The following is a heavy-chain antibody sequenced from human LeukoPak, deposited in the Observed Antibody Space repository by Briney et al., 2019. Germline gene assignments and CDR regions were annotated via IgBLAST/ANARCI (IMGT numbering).Heavy chain of an antibody. D-gene: IGHD6-13*01. CDR1: GGSFSGYY. CDR3: AKSSSVLTPLDY. J-gene: IGHJ4*02. V-gene: IGHV4-34*01. Sequence: PSGTLSLTCAVYGGSFSGYYWSWIRQPPGKGLEWIGEINHSGSTNYNPSLKSRVTISVDTSKNQFSLKLSSVTAADTAVYYWAKSSSVLTPLDYWGQGTLVTVSS. CDR2: INHSGST.